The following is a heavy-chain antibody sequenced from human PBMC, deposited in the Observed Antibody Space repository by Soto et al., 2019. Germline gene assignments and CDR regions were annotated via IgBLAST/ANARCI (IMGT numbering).Heavy chain of an antibody. V-gene: IGHV1-2*02. D-gene: IGHD3-22*01. CDR2: INPNSGGT. J-gene: IGHJ4*02. CDR1: GYTFTGYY. Sequence: ASVKVSCKASGYTFTGYYMHWVRQAPGQGLEWMGWINPNSGGTNYAQKFQGRVTMTRDTSIGTAYMELSRLRSDDTAVYYCARAYYDSSGYYLDYWGQGTLVTVSS. CDR3: ARAYYDSSGYYLDY.